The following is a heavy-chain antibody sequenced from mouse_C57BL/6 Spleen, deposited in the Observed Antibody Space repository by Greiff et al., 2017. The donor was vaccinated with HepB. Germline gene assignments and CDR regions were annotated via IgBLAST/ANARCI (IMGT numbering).Heavy chain of an antibody. CDR2: ISNGGGST. V-gene: IGHV5-12*01. D-gene: IGHD1-1*01. CDR1: GFTFSDYY. J-gene: IGHJ4*01. CDR3: ARARTVVATGAMDY. Sequence: LVESGGGLVQPGGSLKLSCAASGFTFSDYYMYWVRQTPEKRLEWVAYISNGGGSTYYPDTVKGRFTISRDNAKNTLYLQMSRLKSEDTAMYYCARARTVVATGAMDYWGQGTSVTVSS.